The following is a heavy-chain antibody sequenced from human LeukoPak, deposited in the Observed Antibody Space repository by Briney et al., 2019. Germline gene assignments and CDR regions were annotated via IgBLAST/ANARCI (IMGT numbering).Heavy chain of an antibody. CDR2: IYYSGST. CDR3: ARLRTYYYDSSGYYRFLYFDY. V-gene: IGHV4-39*01. CDR1: SGSVSSSSYF. J-gene: IGHJ4*02. Sequence: SETLSLTCTVSSGSVSSSSYFWGWIRQPPGKGLEWIGSIYYSGSTYYNPSLKSRVTISVDTSKNQFSLKLSSVTAADTAVYYCARLRTYYYDSSGYYRFLYFDYWGQGTLVTVSS. D-gene: IGHD3-22*01.